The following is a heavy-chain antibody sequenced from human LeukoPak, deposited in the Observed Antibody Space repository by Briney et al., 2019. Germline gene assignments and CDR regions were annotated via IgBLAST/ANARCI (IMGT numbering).Heavy chain of an antibody. CDR2: ISSSSSTI. V-gene: IGHV3-48*01. CDR1: GFTFSSYS. CDR3: ARKALIYSGSWKGDWFDP. J-gene: IGHJ5*02. Sequence: PGGSLRLSCAASGFTFSSYSMNWVRQAPGKGLEWVSYISSSSSTIYYADSVKGRFTISRDNAKNSLYLQMNSLRAEDTAVYYCARKALIYSGSWKGDWFDPWGQGTLVTVSS. D-gene: IGHD6-13*01.